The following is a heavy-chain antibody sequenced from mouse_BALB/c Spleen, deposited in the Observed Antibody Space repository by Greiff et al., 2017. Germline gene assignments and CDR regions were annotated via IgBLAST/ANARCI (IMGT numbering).Heavy chain of an antibody. J-gene: IGHJ4*01. V-gene: IGHV1-15*01. Sequence: VQLQQSGAELVRPGASVTLSCKASGYTFTDYEMHWVKQTPVHGLEWIGAIDPETGGTAYNQKFKGKATLTADKSSSTAYMELRSLTSEDSAVYYCTRSYWGDYWGQGTSVTVSS. CDR2: IDPETGGT. D-gene: IGHD4-1*01. CDR1: GYTFTDYE. CDR3: TRSYWGDY.